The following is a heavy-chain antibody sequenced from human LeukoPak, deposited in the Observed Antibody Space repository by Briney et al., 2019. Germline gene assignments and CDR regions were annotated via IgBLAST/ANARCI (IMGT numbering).Heavy chain of an antibody. J-gene: IGHJ6*03. V-gene: IGHV1-24*01. CDR1: GYTLTELS. CDR3: ARQQLGWATIRNVGFYQHYYMDV. CDR2: FDPEDGET. Sequence: GASVKVSCKVSGYTLTELSMHWVRQAPGKGLEWMGGFDPEDGETIYAQKFQGRVTMTEDTSTDTAYMELSSLRSDDTAVYYCARQQLGWATIRNVGFYQHYYMDVWGKGTTVTVSS. D-gene: IGHD1-1*01.